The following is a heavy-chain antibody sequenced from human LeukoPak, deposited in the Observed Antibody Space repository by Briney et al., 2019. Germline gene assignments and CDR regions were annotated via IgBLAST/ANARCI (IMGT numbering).Heavy chain of an antibody. D-gene: IGHD3-22*01. Sequence: SETLSLTCTVSGGSIRSYYWSWIRQPPGKGLEWIGYIYYSGSTNYNPSLKSRVNISVDTSKNQFSLKLSSVTAADTAVYYCARGYDSSTTYYEFYYYMDVWGKGTTVIVSS. CDR3: ARGYDSSTTYYEFYYYMDV. V-gene: IGHV4-59*01. CDR1: GGSIRSYY. J-gene: IGHJ6*03. CDR2: IYYSGST.